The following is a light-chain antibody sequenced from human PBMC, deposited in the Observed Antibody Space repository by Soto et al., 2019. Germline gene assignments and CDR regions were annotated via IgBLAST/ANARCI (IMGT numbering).Light chain of an antibody. CDR1: SSDVGGYNY. CDR2: DVS. V-gene: IGLV2-14*01. Sequence: ALTQPASVSGSLGQSITISCTGTSSDVGGYNYVSWYQQHPGKAPKLMIYDVSNRPSGVSNRFSGSKSGNTASLTISGLQAEDEADYYCSSYTSSSTPVVFGGGTKVTVL. CDR3: SSYTSSSTPVV. J-gene: IGLJ2*01.